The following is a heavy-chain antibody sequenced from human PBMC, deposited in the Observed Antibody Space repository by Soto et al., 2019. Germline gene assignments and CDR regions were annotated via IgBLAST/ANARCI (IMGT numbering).Heavy chain of an antibody. CDR1: GYTFTSYG. V-gene: IGHV1-18*01. CDR3: ARVREYCSSTRCYTFDY. CDR2: ISAYNGNT. D-gene: IGHD2-2*02. J-gene: IGHJ4*02. Sequence: QVPLVQSGAEVKKPGASVKVSCKASGYTFTSYGISWVRQAPGQGLEWMGWISAYNGNTNYAQKLQGRVTMTTDTSTSTAYMELRSLSSDDTAVYYCARVREYCSSTRCYTFDYWGQGTLVTVSS.